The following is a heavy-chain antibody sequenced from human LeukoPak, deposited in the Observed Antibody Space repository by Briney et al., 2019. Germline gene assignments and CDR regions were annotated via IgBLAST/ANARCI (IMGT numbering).Heavy chain of an antibody. CDR3: AKEGSRSSSWYEYYYYYYMDV. Sequence: PGGSLRLSCAASGFTFSSYGMTWVRQAPGKGLEWVSYISSSSSTIYYADSVKGRFTISRDNAKNSLYLQLNSLRAEDTAVYYCAKEGSRSSSWYEYYYYYYMDVWGKGTTVTISS. V-gene: IGHV3-48*01. CDR2: ISSSSSTI. D-gene: IGHD6-13*01. CDR1: GFTFSSYG. J-gene: IGHJ6*03.